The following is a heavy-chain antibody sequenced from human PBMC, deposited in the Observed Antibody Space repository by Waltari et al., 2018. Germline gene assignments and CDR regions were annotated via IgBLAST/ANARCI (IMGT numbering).Heavy chain of an antibody. V-gene: IGHV3-33*01. CDR2: VYYDGSTK. CDR1: GFIFCNYG. CDR3: ARCGRGVDSSASCLDH. D-gene: IGHD1-1*01. J-gene: IGHJ4*02. Sequence: QVQLVESGGGVVQPGRSLRLSCAASGFIFCNYGMHWVRQAPGKGLEWVAVVYYDGSTKHYADSVKGRFTISRDNSKNTLNLEMNSLRAEDTAVYFCARCGRGVDSSASCLDHWGQGTLVTVSS.